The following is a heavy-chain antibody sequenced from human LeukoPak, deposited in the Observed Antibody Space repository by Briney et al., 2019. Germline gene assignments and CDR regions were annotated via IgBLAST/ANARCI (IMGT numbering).Heavy chain of an antibody. J-gene: IGHJ5*02. D-gene: IGHD1-26*01. V-gene: IGHV4-34*01. CDR3: ARGGHSGSYYDWFDP. CDR1: GGSFSGYY. CDR2: INHSGST. Sequence: SETLSLTCDVYGGSFSGYYWSWIRQPPGKGLEWIGEINHSGSTNYNPPLKSRVTISVDTSKNQFSLKLSSVTAADTAVYYCARGGHSGSYYDWFDPWGQGTLVTVSS.